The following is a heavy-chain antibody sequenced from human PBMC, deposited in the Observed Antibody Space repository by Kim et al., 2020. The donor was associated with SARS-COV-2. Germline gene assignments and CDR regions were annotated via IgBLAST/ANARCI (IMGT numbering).Heavy chain of an antibody. J-gene: IGHJ3*02. CDR3: AKDRQYYYDSSGYLGFFDI. Sequence: GQLTISRDDSKNTLYLQMNSLRAEDTAVYYCAKDRQYYYDSSGYLGFFDIWGQGTMVTVSS. D-gene: IGHD3-22*01. V-gene: IGHV3-23*01.